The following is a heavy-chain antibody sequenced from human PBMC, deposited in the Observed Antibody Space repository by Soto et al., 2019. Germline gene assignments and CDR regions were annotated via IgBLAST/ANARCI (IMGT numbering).Heavy chain of an antibody. J-gene: IGHJ4*02. CDR3: ARPATGGLYSGYADFEY. CDR1: GGTFSSYT. D-gene: IGHD5-12*01. CDR2: IIPILGIA. Sequence: SVKVSCKASGGTFSSYTISWVRQAPGQGFEWMGRIIPILGIANYAQKFQGRVTITADKSTSTAYMELSSLRSEDTAVYYCARPATGGLYSGYADFEYWGQGTLVTVSS. V-gene: IGHV1-69*02.